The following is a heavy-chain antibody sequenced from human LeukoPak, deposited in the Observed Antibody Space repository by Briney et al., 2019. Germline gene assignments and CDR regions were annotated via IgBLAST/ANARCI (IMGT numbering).Heavy chain of an antibody. Sequence: GRSLRLSCAASGFTFSSYAMRWVRPASGKGLGWVSVISGSGGSTYYADSVKGRFTISRDNSKNTLYLQMNSLRAEDTAVYYCAKRRVAVAGDFDYWGQGTLVTVSS. V-gene: IGHV3-23*01. CDR2: ISGSGGST. CDR3: AKRRVAVAGDFDY. J-gene: IGHJ4*02. D-gene: IGHD6-19*01. CDR1: GFTFSSYA.